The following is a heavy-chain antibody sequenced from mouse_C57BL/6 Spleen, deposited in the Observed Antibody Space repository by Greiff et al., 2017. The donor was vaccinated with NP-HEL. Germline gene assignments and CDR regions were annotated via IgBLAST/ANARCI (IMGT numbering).Heavy chain of an antibody. CDR1: GYTFTSYW. Sequence: QVHVKQPGAELVKPGASVKLSCKASGYTFTSYWMHWVKQRPGQGLEWIGMIHPNSGSTNYNEKFKSKATLTVDKSSSTAYMQLSSLTSEDSAVYYCARSGWLLPLDYWGQGTTLTVSS. CDR2: IHPNSGST. J-gene: IGHJ2*01. D-gene: IGHD2-3*01. V-gene: IGHV1-64*01. CDR3: ARSGWLLPLDY.